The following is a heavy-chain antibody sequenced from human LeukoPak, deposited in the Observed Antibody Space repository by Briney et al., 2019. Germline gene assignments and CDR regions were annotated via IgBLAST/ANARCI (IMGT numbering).Heavy chain of an antibody. D-gene: IGHD6-13*01. Sequence: SETLSLTCAVYGGSFSGYYWSWIRQPPGKGLEWIGETNHSGGTNYNPSLKSRVTISVDTSKNQFSLKLSSVTAADTAVYYCATGGSSWYNYWGQGALVTVSS. V-gene: IGHV4-34*01. J-gene: IGHJ4*02. CDR1: GGSFSGYY. CDR2: TNHSGGT. CDR3: ATGGSSWYNY.